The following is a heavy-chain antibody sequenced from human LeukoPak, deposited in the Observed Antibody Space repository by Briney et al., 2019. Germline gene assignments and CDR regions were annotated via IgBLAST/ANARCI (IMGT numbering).Heavy chain of an antibody. J-gene: IGHJ4*02. CDR3: ARDPSSPYSSSWFDY. CDR1: GYTFTSYY. D-gene: IGHD6-13*01. V-gene: IGHV1-46*01. CDR2: INPSGGST. Sequence: ASVKVSCKASGYTFTSYYMHWVRQAPGQGLEWMGIINPSGGSTSYAQKFQGRVTMTRDTSTSTVYMELSSLRSEDTAVYYCARDPSSPYSSSWFDYWGQGTLVTVSS.